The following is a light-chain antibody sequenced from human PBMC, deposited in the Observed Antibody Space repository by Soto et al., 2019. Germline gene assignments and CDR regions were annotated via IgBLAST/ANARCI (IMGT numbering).Light chain of an antibody. CDR2: GAS. Sequence: EIVLTQSPGTLSLSPGERATLSCRASQSVSSNYLAWYQQQKPGQAPRLLIYGASSRATGVPDRFSGSGSGTDFTLAISRLEPEDFVVYYCHQYGSSSWTFGQGTKVEIK. CDR3: HQYGSSSWT. CDR1: QSVSSNY. J-gene: IGKJ1*01. V-gene: IGKV3-20*01.